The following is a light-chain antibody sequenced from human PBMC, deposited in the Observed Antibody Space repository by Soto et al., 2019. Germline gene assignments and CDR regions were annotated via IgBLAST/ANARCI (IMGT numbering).Light chain of an antibody. CDR3: QSYDSSLSGYV. CDR1: SSNIGAGYE. V-gene: IGLV1-40*01. J-gene: IGLJ1*01. Sequence: QSVLTQPPSVSEAPRQRVTISCTGSSSNIGAGYEAHWYQQVPGTAPKLLIYENNNRPSGVPDRFSGSKSGTSASLAITGLQAEDEAEYYCQSYDSSLSGYVFGTGTKLTVL. CDR2: ENN.